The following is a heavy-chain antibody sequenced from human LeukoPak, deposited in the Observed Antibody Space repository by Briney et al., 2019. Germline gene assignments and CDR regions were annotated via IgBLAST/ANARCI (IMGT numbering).Heavy chain of an antibody. J-gene: IGHJ4*02. CDR2: ISYDGSNK. CDR1: GFTFSSYA. V-gene: IGHV3-30-3*01. CDR3: ARDTLRYYYDSSGYLTHFAY. D-gene: IGHD3-22*01. Sequence: PGGSLRLSCAASGFTFSSYAMHWVRQAPGKGLEWVAVISYDGSNKCYADSVKGRFTISRDNSKNTLYLQMNSLRAEDTAVYYCARDTLRYYYDSSGYLTHFAYWGQGTLVTVSS.